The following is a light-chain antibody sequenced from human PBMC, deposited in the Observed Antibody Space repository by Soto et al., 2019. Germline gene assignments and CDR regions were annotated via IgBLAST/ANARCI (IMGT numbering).Light chain of an antibody. CDR2: GVS. CDR1: RSVGRTY. CDR3: QQYGTSPLT. Sequence: EIVLTQSPGTLSLSPGEGATLSCRASRSVGRTYLAWYQQKPGQAPKLLIYGVSSRATGIPDRFSGSGSGTDFTLTITRLEPEDFAVYYCQQYGTSPLTFGPGTKVDL. J-gene: IGKJ3*01. V-gene: IGKV3-20*01.